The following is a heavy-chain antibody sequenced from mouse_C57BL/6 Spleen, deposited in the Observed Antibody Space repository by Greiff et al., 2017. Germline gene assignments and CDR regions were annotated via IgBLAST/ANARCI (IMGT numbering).Heavy chain of an antibody. CDR3: ARQEYYGGSYFDY. CDR2: ISSGGSYT. J-gene: IGHJ2*01. D-gene: IGHD1-1*01. V-gene: IGHV5-6*01. Sequence: EVMLVESGGDLVKPGGSLKLSCAASGFTFSSYGMSWVRQTPDKRLEWVATISSGGSYTNYPDSVKGRFTISGDNAKNTLYLQMSSLKSEDTAMYYCARQEYYGGSYFDYWGQGTTLTVSS. CDR1: GFTFSSYG.